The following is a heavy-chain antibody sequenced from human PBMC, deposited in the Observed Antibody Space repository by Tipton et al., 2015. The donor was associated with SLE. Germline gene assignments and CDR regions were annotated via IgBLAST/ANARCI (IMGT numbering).Heavy chain of an antibody. D-gene: IGHD6-19*01. CDR3: ARGGWGREWYFDL. V-gene: IGHV4-59*01. CDR1: GGSISSYY. J-gene: IGHJ2*01. Sequence: TLSLTCTVSGGSISSYYWSWIRQPPGKGLEWIGYIYYSGSTNYNPSLKSRVTISVDTSKNQFSLKLSSVTAADTAVYYCARGGWGREWYFDLWGRGTLVTVSS. CDR2: IYYSGST.